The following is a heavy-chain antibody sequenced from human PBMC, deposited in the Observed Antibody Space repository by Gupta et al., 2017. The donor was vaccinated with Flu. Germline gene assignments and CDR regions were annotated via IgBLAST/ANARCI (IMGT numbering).Heavy chain of an antibody. CDR2: ISHGGNT. CDR3: ARLGRLGYCSGGSCYPHNWFDP. D-gene: IGHD2-15*01. Sequence: QVQLQQWGAGLFKPSETLSLTCAVYGGSFSDFYWTLIRQPPGKGLEWIGEISHGGNTNYNPSLKSRVTISIDTSRNQFFLKVNSVTAADTAVYYCARLGRLGYCSGGSCYPHNWFDPWGQGTLVTVSS. CDR1: GGSFSDFY. V-gene: IGHV4-34*01. J-gene: IGHJ5*02.